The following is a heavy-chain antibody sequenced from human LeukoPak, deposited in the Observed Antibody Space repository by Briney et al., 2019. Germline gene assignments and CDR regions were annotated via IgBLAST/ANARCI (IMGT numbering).Heavy chain of an antibody. CDR1: GYTFTSYG. D-gene: IGHD6-13*01. Sequence: GASVKVSCKASGYTFTSYGICWVRQAPGQGLEWMGWISAYNGNTNYAQKLQGRVTMTTDTSTSTAYMELRSLRSDDTAVYYCARIFSRSSSWYGAAGDYWGQGTLVTVSS. CDR2: ISAYNGNT. J-gene: IGHJ4*02. V-gene: IGHV1-18*01. CDR3: ARIFSRSSSWYGAAGDY.